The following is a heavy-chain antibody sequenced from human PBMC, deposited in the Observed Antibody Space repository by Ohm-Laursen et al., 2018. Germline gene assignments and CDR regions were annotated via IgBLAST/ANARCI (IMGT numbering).Heavy chain of an antibody. D-gene: IGHD5-18*01. J-gene: IGHJ4*02. CDR2: IYSSGST. Sequence: PSQTLSLTCPVSGGSISSGAYYWSWICQHPGKGLEWIGYIYSSGSTYYNPSLKSRVTISVDTSKNQFSLKLSSVTAADTGAYYCARQIWKQHAPDPDYWGQGTQVTVSS. CDR1: GGSISSGAYY. CDR3: ARQIWKQHAPDPDY. V-gene: IGHV4-31*03.